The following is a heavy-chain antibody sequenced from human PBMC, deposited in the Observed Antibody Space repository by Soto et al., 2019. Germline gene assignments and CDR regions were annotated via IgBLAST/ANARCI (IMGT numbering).Heavy chain of an antibody. CDR1: GGSISSYC. J-gene: IGHJ3*02. CDR2: IYYSGST. Sequence: PSETLSITCTVAGGSISSYCWSWIGQPPGKGLEWIGYIYYSGSTNYNPSLKSRVTISVDTSKNQFSLKLSSVTAADTAVYYCARDTTAEDAFDIWGQGTMVTVSS. D-gene: IGHD6-13*01. V-gene: IGHV4-59*01. CDR3: ARDTTAEDAFDI.